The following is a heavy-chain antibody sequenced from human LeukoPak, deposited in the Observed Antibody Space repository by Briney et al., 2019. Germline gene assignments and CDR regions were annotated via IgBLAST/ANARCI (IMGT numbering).Heavy chain of an antibody. CDR1: GGSFSGYY. D-gene: IGHD3-16*01. CDR3: ARGRLGPHYYYMDV. CDR2: INHSGST. Sequence: SETLSLTCAVYGGSFSGYYWSWIRQPPGKGLEWIGEINHSGSTNYNPSLKSRVTISVDTSKNQFSLKLSSVTAADTAVYYCARGRLGPHYYYMDVWGKGTTVTVSS. J-gene: IGHJ6*03. V-gene: IGHV4-34*01.